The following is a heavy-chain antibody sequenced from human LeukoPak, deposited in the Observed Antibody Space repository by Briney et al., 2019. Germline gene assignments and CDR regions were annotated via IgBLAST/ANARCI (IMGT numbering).Heavy chain of an antibody. CDR1: GGSIGSYY. CDR3: ARLGGYSYGYSGAFDI. Sequence: SETLSLTCTVSGGSIGSYYWGWIRQPPGKGLEWIGNIYYSGSTYYNPSLKSRVSISVDTSKKHFSLRLSSVTAADTAVYYCARLGGYSYGYSGAFDIWGQGTMVTVSS. J-gene: IGHJ3*02. D-gene: IGHD5-18*01. V-gene: IGHV4-39*02. CDR2: IYYSGST.